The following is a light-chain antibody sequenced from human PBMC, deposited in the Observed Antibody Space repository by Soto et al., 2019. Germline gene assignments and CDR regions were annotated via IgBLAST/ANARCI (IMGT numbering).Light chain of an antibody. V-gene: IGKV1-5*01. Sequence: DLQVTQWPTTVPCGVLVRVSITCRASQSISNWLAWYQQKPGTAPKLLIYHASTLESGVPSRFSGSGSGTEFTLTISSLQPDDFATYYCQHYNSYSEAFGQGTKVDIK. CDR2: HAS. J-gene: IGKJ1*01. CDR1: QSISNW. CDR3: QHYNSYSEA.